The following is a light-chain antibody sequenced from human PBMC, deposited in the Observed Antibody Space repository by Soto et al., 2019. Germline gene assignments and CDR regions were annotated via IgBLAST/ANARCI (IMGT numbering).Light chain of an antibody. CDR3: AAWDDSLNVYV. CDR2: SNI. V-gene: IGLV1-44*01. J-gene: IGLJ1*01. CDR1: SSNIGSNT. Sequence: QSALTQPPSASGTPGQRVTISCSGSSSNIGSNTVKWYQQLPGTAPKLLIHSNIKRPSGVPDRFSGSKSGTSASLAISGLQSEDEADYYCAAWDDSLNVYVFGTGTKLTVL.